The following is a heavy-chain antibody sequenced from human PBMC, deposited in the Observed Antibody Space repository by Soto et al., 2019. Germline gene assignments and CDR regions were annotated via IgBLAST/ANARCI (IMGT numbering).Heavy chain of an antibody. J-gene: IGHJ3*02. V-gene: IGHV1-69*06. Sequence: QVQMVQSGAEVKKPGSSVKVSCKASGGTFSSYAISWVRQAPGQGLEWMGGIIPIFGTANYAQKFQGRVTITADKSTTTAYMELSSLRSEDTAVYYCARRLTLRGYCSGGNCYSQGGAYDAFAIWGQGTMVTVSS. D-gene: IGHD2-15*01. CDR2: IIPIFGTA. CDR1: GGTFSSYA. CDR3: ARRLTLRGYCSGGNCYSQGGAYDAFAI.